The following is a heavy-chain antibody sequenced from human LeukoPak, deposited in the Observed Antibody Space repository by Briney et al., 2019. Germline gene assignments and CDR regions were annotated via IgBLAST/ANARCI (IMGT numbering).Heavy chain of an antibody. CDR2: IIPIFGTA. CDR3: ARGALEMATIIY. Sequence: GASVKVSCKASGGTFSSYAISWVRQAPGQGLEWMGGIIPIFGTANYAQKFQGRVTITADESTSTAYMELSSLRSEDTAVYYCARGALEMATIIYWGQGTLVTVSS. J-gene: IGHJ4*02. V-gene: IGHV1-69*13. D-gene: IGHD5-24*01. CDR1: GGTFSSYA.